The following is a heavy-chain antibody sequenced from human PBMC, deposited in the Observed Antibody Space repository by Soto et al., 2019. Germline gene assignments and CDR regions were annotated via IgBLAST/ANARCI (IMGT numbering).Heavy chain of an antibody. D-gene: IGHD3-3*01. Sequence: WGSLRLSCAASGFSFSSYEINYVRQSPWKGLEWVSYISSSGTTIYYAGSVKGRFTISRDNAKNSLYLQMNSLRAEDTAVYYCASMIFGVVNDYSYYGMDVWGQGTTVTVSS. CDR2: ISSSGTTI. V-gene: IGHV3-48*03. CDR3: ASMIFGVVNDYSYYGMDV. J-gene: IGHJ6*02. CDR1: GFSFSSYE.